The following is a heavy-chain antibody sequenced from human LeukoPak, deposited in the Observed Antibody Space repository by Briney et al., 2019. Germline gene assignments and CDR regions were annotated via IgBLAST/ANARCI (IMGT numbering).Heavy chain of an antibody. CDR3: ARLRQSPQIQHYYYYMDV. CDR1: GFTFSSYC. CDR2: ISSSSSTI. J-gene: IGHJ6*03. V-gene: IGHV3-48*04. Sequence: PGGSLRLSCVASGFTFSSYCTNWVRQAPGKGLEWVAYISSSSSTIYYADSVKGRFTVSKDNAKNSVYLQMNSLRAEDTAVYYCARLRQSPQIQHYYYYMDVWGKGTTVTVSS. D-gene: IGHD5-24*01.